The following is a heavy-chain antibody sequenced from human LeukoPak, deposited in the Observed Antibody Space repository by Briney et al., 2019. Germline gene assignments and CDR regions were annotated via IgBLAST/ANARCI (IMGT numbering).Heavy chain of an antibody. CDR3: ARAGKRDGIVVVVAAAKGPYFDY. V-gene: IGHV1-46*01. D-gene: IGHD2-15*01. CDR2: INPSGGST. J-gene: IGHJ4*02. Sequence: RASVKVSCKASGYTFTSYYMHWVRQAPGQGLEWMGIINPSGGSTSYAQKFQGRVTMTRDTSTSTVYMELSSLRSEDTAVYYCARAGKRDGIVVVVAAAKGPYFDYWGQGTLVTVSS. CDR1: GYTFTSYY.